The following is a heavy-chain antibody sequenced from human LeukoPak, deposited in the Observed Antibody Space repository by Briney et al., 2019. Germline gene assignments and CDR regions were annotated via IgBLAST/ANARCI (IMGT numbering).Heavy chain of an antibody. V-gene: IGHV4-59*01. Sequence: SETLSLTCTVSGGSISSYYWSWIRQPPGKGLVWIGYIYYSGSTNYNPSLKSRVTISVDTSKNQFSLKLSSVTAADTAVYYCARDRADSGYSNPFKPSAYYGMDVWGQGTTVTVSS. D-gene: IGHD4-4*01. CDR2: IYYSGST. CDR3: ARDRADSGYSNPFKPSAYYGMDV. J-gene: IGHJ6*02. CDR1: GGSISSYY.